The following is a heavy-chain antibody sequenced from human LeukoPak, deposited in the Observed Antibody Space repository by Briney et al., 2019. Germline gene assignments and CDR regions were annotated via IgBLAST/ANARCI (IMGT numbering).Heavy chain of an antibody. D-gene: IGHD1-1*01. J-gene: IGHJ5*02. CDR2: SYYSGST. CDR1: GGSISSGGYY. V-gene: IGHV4-31*03. Sequence: SQTLSLTCTVSGGSISSGGYYWSWIRQHPGKGLEWIGYSYYSGSTYYNPTLKSRVTRAVYTSKNQFSLKRTSVTATDTAVSYCARERVRNWFDPWGQGTLVAVSS. CDR3: ARERVRNWFDP.